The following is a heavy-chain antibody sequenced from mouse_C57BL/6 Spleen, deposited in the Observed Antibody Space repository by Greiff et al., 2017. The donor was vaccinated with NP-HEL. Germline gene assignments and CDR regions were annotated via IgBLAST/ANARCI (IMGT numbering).Heavy chain of an antibody. D-gene: IGHD1-1*01. CDR1: GYTFTDYY. V-gene: IGHV1-76*01. J-gene: IGHJ1*03. CDR2: IYPGSGNT. CDR3: ARDYGSSHGYFDV. Sequence: QVQLQQSGAELVRPGASVKLSCKASGYTFTDYYINWVKQRPGQGLEWIARIYPGSGNTYYNEKFKGKATLTAEKSSSTAYMQLSSLTSEDSAVYFCARDYGSSHGYFDVWGTGTTVTVSS.